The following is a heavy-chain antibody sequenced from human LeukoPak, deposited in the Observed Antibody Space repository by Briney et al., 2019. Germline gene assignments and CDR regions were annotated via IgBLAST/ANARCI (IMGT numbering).Heavy chain of an antibody. V-gene: IGHV1-69*06. Sequence: ASVKVSCKASGGTFTSYAISWMRQAPGQGLEWMGGIIPIFGTANYAQKFQGRVTITADKSTSPAYMELTSLRTEDTAVYYCARETSLHAFDIWGQGTMVTVSS. CDR3: ARETSLHAFDI. J-gene: IGHJ3*02. CDR1: GGTFTSYA. CDR2: IIPIFGTA.